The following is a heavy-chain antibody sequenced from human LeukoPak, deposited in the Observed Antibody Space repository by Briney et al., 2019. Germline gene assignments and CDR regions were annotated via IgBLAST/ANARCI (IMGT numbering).Heavy chain of an antibody. CDR3: ARGGRCSGVSCYSSPFDY. V-gene: IGHV4-31*03. CDR2: IYYSGST. Sequence: SQTLSLTCTVSGGSISSGGYYWSWIPQHPGKGLEWIGYIYYSGSTYYNPSLKSRVTISVDTSKNQFSLKLSSVTAADTAVYYCARGGRCSGVSCYSSPFDYWGQGTLVTVSS. J-gene: IGHJ4*02. CDR1: GGSISSGGYY. D-gene: IGHD2-15*01.